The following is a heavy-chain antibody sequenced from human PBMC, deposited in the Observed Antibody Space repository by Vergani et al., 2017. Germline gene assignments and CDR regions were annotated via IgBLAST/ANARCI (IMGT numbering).Heavy chain of an antibody. D-gene: IGHD4-17*01. CDR2: IHTSGST. CDR1: GGSISSGSYY. Sequence: QVQLQESGPGLVKPSQTLSLTCTVSGGSISSGSYYWSWIRQPAGKGLEWIGRIHTSGSTNYNPSLKSRVTISVDTSKNQFSLKLSSVTAADAAVYYCARNLRSTNGYFDLWGRGTLVTVSS. J-gene: IGHJ2*01. V-gene: IGHV4-61*02. CDR3: ARNLRSTNGYFDL.